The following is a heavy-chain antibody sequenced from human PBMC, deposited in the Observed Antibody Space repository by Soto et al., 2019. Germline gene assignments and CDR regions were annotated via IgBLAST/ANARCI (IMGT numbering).Heavy chain of an antibody. Sequence: QVQLVESGGGVVQPGRSLRLSCAASGFTFSSYAMHWVRQAPGKGLEWVAVISYDGSNKYYADSVKGRFTISRDNSKNTLYLQMNSLRAEDTAMYYCARDPYHSGWLDYWGQGTLVTVSS. CDR3: ARDPYHSGWLDY. D-gene: IGHD6-19*01. J-gene: IGHJ4*02. V-gene: IGHV3-30-3*01. CDR2: ISYDGSNK. CDR1: GFTFSSYA.